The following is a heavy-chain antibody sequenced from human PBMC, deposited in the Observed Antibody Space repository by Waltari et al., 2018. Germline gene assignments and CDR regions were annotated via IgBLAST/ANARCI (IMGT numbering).Heavy chain of an antibody. CDR3: ARVVSGWAPFDY. CDR1: GYTFTGYY. Sequence: QVQLVQSGAEVKKPGASVKVSCKASGYTFTGYYMHWVRQAPGQGLEWMGRINPNSGGTNDAQKFQGRVTMTRDMSISTAYMELSRLRSDDTAVYYCARVVSGWAPFDYWGQGTLVTVSS. V-gene: IGHV1-2*06. J-gene: IGHJ4*02. CDR2: INPNSGGT. D-gene: IGHD6-19*01.